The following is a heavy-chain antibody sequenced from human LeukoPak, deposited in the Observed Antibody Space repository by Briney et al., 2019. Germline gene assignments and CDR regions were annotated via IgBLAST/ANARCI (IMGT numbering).Heavy chain of an antibody. CDR3: ARDMQLSS. CDR2: FSYSGANS. CDR1: GFTFSGSA. V-gene: IGHV3-23*01. Sequence: PGGSLRLSCAASGFTFSGSAMSWVRQAPGEGLEWVLRFSYSGANSYYTDSARGRFTFSRANSNDTLFLQMNSLRAEDTAIYYCARDMQLSSWGLGAMVTVSS. J-gene: IGHJ3*01. D-gene: IGHD3-16*02.